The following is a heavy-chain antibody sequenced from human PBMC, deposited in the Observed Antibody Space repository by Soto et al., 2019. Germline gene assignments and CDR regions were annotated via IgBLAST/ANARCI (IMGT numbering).Heavy chain of an antibody. Sequence: PGGSLKISCKVSGYSFTNHWIGWVRQMPGKGLEWMGIIYPGDSDTRYSPSFQGQVTISVDKSISTAYLQWSSLKASDTAMYYCARDKVSTLISFDYWGQGTLVTVSS. J-gene: IGHJ4*02. CDR2: IYPGDSDT. CDR1: GYSFTNHW. CDR3: ARDKVSTLISFDY. D-gene: IGHD5-12*01. V-gene: IGHV5-51*01.